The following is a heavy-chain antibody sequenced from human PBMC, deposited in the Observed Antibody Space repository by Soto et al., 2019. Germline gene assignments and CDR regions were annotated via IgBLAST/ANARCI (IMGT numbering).Heavy chain of an antibody. CDR3: ARGSSGYYYLFDY. CDR1: GDSITSIYH. D-gene: IGHD3-22*01. V-gene: IGHV4-38-2*01. J-gene: IGHJ4*02. CDR2: IYHSGTT. Sequence: SETLSLTCAVSGDSITSIYHWAWIRQPPGRGLEWVASIYHSGTTYYNPSLKSRVTMSVDTSKNQFSLNLSSVTAADSAVYYCARGSSGYYYLFDYWGQGTLVTVSS.